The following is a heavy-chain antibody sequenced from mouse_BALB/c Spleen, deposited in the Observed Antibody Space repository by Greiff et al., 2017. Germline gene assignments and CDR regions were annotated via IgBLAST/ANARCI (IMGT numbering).Heavy chain of an antibody. D-gene: IGHD2-14*01. V-gene: IGHV5-12-2*01. Sequence: EVKVVESGGGLVQPGGSLKLSCAASGFTFSSYTMSWVRQTPEKRLEWVAYISNGGGSTYYPDTVKGRFTISRDNAKNTLYLQMSSLKSEDTAMYYCARHPYDGVRAMDYWGQGTSVTVSS. CDR1: GFTFSSYT. J-gene: IGHJ4*01. CDR2: ISNGGGST. CDR3: ARHPYDGVRAMDY.